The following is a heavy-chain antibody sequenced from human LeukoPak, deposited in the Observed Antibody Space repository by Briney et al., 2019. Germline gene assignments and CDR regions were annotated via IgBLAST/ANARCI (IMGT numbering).Heavy chain of an antibody. CDR2: MYHSGTS. D-gene: IGHD2-15*01. V-gene: IGHV4-39*01. CDR3: ARLSRAGYCSGARCYN. J-gene: IGHJ4*02. Sequence: SETLSLTCTVSGASLSSGSYFRGWIRQPPGKGLEWIGSMYHSGTSYYNPSLRGRVTISKDTSKNQLSLKLTSVTAADTAVYYCARLSRAGYCSGARCYNWGQGTLVTVSS. CDR1: GASLSSGSYF.